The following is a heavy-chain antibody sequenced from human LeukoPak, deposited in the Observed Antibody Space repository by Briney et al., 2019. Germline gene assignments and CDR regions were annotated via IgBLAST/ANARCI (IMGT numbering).Heavy chain of an antibody. J-gene: IGHJ1*01. V-gene: IGHV1-18*04. CDR1: GYTFTGYY. CDR2: ISAYNGNT. D-gene: IGHD3-10*01. CDR3: ARDTMVRGVIRYFQH. Sequence: ASVKVSCKASGYTFTGYYMHWVRQAPGQGLEWMGWISAYNGNTNYAQKLQGRVTMTTDTSTSTAYMELRSLRSDDTAVYYCARDTMVRGVIRYFQHWGQGTLVTVSS.